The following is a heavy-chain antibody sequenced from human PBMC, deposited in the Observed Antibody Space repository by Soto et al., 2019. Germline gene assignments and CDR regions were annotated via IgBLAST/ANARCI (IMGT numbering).Heavy chain of an antibody. Sequence: GGSLRLSCAASGFTVSGMFMNWVRQAPGKGLEWVSVIYPAGPTYYADSVKGRFTISRDNSKNTLFLQLNNLRAEDTAVYYCARDADSSGLHYWGQGILVTV. CDR2: IYPAGPT. CDR1: GFTVSGMF. D-gene: IGHD6-19*01. CDR3: ARDADSSGLHY. V-gene: IGHV3-53*01. J-gene: IGHJ4*02.